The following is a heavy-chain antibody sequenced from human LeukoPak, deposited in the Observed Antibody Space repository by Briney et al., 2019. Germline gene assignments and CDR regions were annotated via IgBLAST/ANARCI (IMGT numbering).Heavy chain of an antibody. V-gene: IGHV1-69*06. CDR1: GGTFTSYA. J-gene: IGHJ4*02. D-gene: IGHD3-10*01. CDR2: IIPIFGAA. Sequence: SVKVSCKASGGTFTSYAISWVRQAPGQGLEWMGGIIPIFGAANYAQKFQGRVTITADKSTSTSYMELSSLRSEDTAVYYCARAPVRGRSQWFGEFDYWGQGTLVTVSS. CDR3: ARAPVRGRSQWFGEFDY.